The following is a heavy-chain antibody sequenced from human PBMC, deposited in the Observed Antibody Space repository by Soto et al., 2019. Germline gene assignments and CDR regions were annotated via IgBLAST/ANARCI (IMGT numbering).Heavy chain of an antibody. Sequence: XGSLILSCSASGFTFSSYSMNWVRQAPGKGLEWVSYISSSSSTIYYADSVKGRFTISRDNAKNSLYLQMNSLRDEDTAVYYCARDRSVTTPNYGMDVWGQGTTVTVSS. CDR1: GFTFSSYS. V-gene: IGHV3-48*02. CDR2: ISSSSSTI. D-gene: IGHD3-3*01. CDR3: ARDRSVTTPNYGMDV. J-gene: IGHJ6*02.